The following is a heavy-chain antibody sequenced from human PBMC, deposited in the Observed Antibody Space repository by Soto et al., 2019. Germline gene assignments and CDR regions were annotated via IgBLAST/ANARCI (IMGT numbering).Heavy chain of an antibody. J-gene: IGHJ6*02. CDR3: ARDITYYDLYGMDV. CDR2: INPNSGGT. D-gene: IGHD3-16*01. CDR1: GYTFTGYY. V-gene: IGHV1-2*04. Sequence: QVQLVQSGAEVKKPGASVKVSCKASGYTFTGYYMHWVRQAPGQGLEWMGWINPNSGGTNYAQKFQGWVTMTRDTSISTAYMELSRLRSDDTALYYCARDITYYDLYGMDVWGQGTTGTVSS.